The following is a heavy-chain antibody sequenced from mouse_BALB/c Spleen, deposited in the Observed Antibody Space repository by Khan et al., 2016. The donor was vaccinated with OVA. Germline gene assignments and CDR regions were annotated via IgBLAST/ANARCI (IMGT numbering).Heavy chain of an antibody. CDR2: IRYSGST. J-gene: IGHJ2*01. CDR1: GYSITSGYG. V-gene: IGHV3-1*02. D-gene: IGHD1-2*01. CDR3: ARTARIKY. Sequence: EVQLQESGPGLVKPSQSLSLTCTVTGYSITSGYGWNWIRQFQGNKLEWMGYIRYSGSTNYHPSIKSRISITRDTSKNPYFLQLNSVTTEDTATYYCARTARIKYWGQGTTLTVSS.